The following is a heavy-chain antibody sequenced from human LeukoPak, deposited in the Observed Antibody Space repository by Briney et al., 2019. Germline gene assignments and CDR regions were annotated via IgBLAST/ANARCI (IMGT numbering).Heavy chain of an antibody. D-gene: IGHD5/OR15-5a*01. V-gene: IGHV4-61*02. CDR1: GGSISSGSYY. Sequence: SETLSLTCTVSGGSISSGSYYWSWIRQPAGKGLEWIGRITSSGTTTYNPSLNSRVTISLDTSKNQFSLKLSSVTAADTAVYYCARECPNWFDPWGQGTLVTVSS. CDR3: ARECPNWFDP. CDR2: ITSSGTT. J-gene: IGHJ5*02.